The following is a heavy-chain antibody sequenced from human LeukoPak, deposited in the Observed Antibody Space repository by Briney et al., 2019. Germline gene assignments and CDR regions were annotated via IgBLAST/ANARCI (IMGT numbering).Heavy chain of an antibody. D-gene: IGHD3-3*01. Sequence: GASGNVSSKASGFAFPCYYMHWTRPAPGQGIGWRGWLNPNSGGTNYSQKFPGRVTITRDTSISTAYMELSRLRSDDTAVYYCARVKGLRSGDIWGQGTMVTVSS. J-gene: IGHJ3*02. V-gene: IGHV1-2*02. CDR2: LNPNSGGT. CDR3: ARVKGLRSGDI. CDR1: GFAFPCYY.